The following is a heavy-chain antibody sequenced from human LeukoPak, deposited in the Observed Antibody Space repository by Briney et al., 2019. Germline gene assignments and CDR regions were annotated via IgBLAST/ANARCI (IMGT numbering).Heavy chain of an antibody. J-gene: IGHJ4*02. CDR3: ARERGPRYHDSSGYPPDY. Sequence: PGGSLRLSCAASGFTFSSYSMNWVRQAPGKGLEWVSSISSSSSYIYYADSVKGRFTISRDNAKNSLYLQMNSLRAEDTAVYYCARERGPRYHDSSGYPPDYWGQGTLVTVSS. CDR2: ISSSSSYI. D-gene: IGHD3-22*01. CDR1: GFTFSSYS. V-gene: IGHV3-21*01.